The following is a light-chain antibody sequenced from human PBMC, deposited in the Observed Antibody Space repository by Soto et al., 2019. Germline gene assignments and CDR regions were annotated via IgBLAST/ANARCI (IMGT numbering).Light chain of an antibody. J-gene: IGLJ1*01. CDR3: CSYEGSSTYA. CDR1: SSNVDDYRY. CDR2: GVN. Sequence: QSVLTQPRSVSGSPGQSLTISCTGTSSNVDDYRYVSWYQQFPGKAPKLVIYGVNQRPSGVPNRFSGSNSDNTASLTISGLQAEDEADYYCCSYEGSSTYAFGTGTKVTVL. V-gene: IGLV2-11*01.